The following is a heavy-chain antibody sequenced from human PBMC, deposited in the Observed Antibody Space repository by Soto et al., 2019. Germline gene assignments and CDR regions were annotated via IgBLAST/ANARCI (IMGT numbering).Heavy chain of an antibody. J-gene: IGHJ4*02. CDR3: ASRVEGLYSGNDRYYFDY. CDR2: IYYSGTS. V-gene: IGHV4-39*01. Sequence: PSETLSLTCTVSGVSISTSAYYWGWIRQPPGKGMEWIGTIYYSGTSYHNSSLKSRVTISVDTSKNQFSLTLTSVTAADTAVYYCASRVEGLYSGNDRYYFDYWGQGTLVTVSS. D-gene: IGHD5-12*01. CDR1: GVSISTSAYY.